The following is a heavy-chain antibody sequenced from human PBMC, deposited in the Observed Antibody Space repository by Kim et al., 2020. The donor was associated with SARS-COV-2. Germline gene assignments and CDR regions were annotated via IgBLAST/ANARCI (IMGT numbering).Heavy chain of an antibody. CDR3: ARDGVATIGGAFDI. Sequence: ADSVKGRFTISRDNSKNTLYLQMNSLRAEDTAVYYCARDGVATIGGAFDIWGQGTMVTVSS. D-gene: IGHD5-12*01. V-gene: IGHV3-53*01. J-gene: IGHJ3*02.